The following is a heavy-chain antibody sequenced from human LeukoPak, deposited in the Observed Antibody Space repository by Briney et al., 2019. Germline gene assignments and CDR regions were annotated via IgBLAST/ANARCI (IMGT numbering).Heavy chain of an antibody. CDR2: IHYTGTT. V-gene: IGHV4-59*08. CDR3: ATNRVGTYDRPFDI. J-gene: IGHJ3*02. CDR1: GGSINSHY. D-gene: IGHD1-26*01. Sequence: SETLSLTCIVSGGSINSHYWSWICQPPGKGLEWIGDIHYTGTTKYNPSVKSRVTISIDTSKNQFSLELSSVTATDTAVYFCATNRVGTYDRPFDIWGQGTMVTVSS.